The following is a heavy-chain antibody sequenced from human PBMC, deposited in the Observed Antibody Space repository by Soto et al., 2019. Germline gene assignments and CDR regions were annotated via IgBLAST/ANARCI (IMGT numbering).Heavy chain of an antibody. CDR3: ARGYYGSGRKLDP. J-gene: IGHJ5*02. V-gene: IGHV4-34*01. Sequence: QVQLQQWGAGLLKPSETLSLTCAVYGGSFSGYYWSWIRQPPGKGLEWIGEINHSGSTNYNPSLKSRVTISVYTSKNQFSLKLSSVTAADTAVYYCARGYYGSGRKLDPWGQGTLVTVSS. CDR2: INHSGST. CDR1: GGSFSGYY. D-gene: IGHD3-10*01.